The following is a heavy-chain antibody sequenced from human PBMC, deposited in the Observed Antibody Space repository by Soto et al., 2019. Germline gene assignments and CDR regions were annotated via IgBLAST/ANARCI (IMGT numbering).Heavy chain of an antibody. CDR2: IYYSGST. D-gene: IGHD3-22*01. V-gene: IGHV4-59*01. CDR1: GGSISSYY. J-gene: IGHJ3*02. Sequence: SETLSLTCTVSGGSISSYYWSWIRQPPGKGLEWIGYIYYSGSTNYNPSLKSRVTISVDTSKNQFSLKLSSVTAADTAVYYCARGDYDSSGYSYAFDIWGQGTMVTVSS. CDR3: ARGDYDSSGYSYAFDI.